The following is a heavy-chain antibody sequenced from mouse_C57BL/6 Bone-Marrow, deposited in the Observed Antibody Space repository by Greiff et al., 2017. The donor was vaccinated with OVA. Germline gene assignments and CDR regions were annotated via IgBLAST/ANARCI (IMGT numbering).Heavy chain of an antibody. CDR1: GYSITSDY. CDR3: ARSRELRYWYFDV. D-gene: IGHD1-1*01. V-gene: IGHV3-8*01. Sequence: EVMLVESGPGLAKPSQTLSLTCSVTGYSITSDYWNWIRKFPGNKLEYMGYISYSGSAYYNPSLKSRISITRDTSKNQYYLQLNSVTTEDTATYYCARSRELRYWYFDVWGTGTTVTVSS. CDR2: ISYSGSA. J-gene: IGHJ1*03.